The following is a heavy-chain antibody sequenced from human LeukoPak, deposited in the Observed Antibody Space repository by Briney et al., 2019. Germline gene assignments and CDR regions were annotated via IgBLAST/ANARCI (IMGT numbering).Heavy chain of an antibody. CDR2: ISSRSSDI. CDR3: ATKGRGYSGYDFSFDS. D-gene: IGHD5-12*01. V-gene: IGHV3-11*06. Sequence: NPGGSLRLSCTASGFTFSDYQMSWVRQAPGKGLEWVSYISSRSSDIYYADSVKGRFTISRDNAENSLYLQMNSLRDEDTAVYYCATKGRGYSGYDFSFDSWGQGTLVTVSS. J-gene: IGHJ4*02. CDR1: GFTFSDYQ.